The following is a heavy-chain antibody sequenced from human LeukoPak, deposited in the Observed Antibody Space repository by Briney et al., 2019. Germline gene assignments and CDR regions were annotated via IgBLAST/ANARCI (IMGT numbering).Heavy chain of an antibody. Sequence: GESLKISCKASGYSFTSYWIVWVRQTPGKGLEWMRIVYPGDSDTRYNPSFQGQVTISADKSTATAYLHLSDLKASDTAIYYCGRHMNNLQLWLDYWGQGTVVTVSS. J-gene: IGHJ4*02. D-gene: IGHD1/OR15-1a*01. CDR1: GYSFTSYW. CDR3: GRHMNNLQLWLDY. CDR2: VYPGDSDT. V-gene: IGHV5-51*01.